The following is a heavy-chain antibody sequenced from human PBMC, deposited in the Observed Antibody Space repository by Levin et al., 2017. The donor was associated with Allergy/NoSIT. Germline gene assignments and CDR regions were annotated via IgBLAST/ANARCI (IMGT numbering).Heavy chain of an antibody. CDR3: AKGSYDYVWGSYRYLDY. V-gene: IGHV3-30*18. Sequence: GGSLRLSCAASGFTFSSYGMHWVRQAPGKGLEWVAVISYDGSNKYYADSVKGRFTISRDNSKNTLYLQMNSLRAEDTAVYYCAKGSYDYVWGSYRYLDYWGQGTLVTVSS. D-gene: IGHD3-16*02. CDR1: GFTFSSYG. CDR2: ISYDGSNK. J-gene: IGHJ4*02.